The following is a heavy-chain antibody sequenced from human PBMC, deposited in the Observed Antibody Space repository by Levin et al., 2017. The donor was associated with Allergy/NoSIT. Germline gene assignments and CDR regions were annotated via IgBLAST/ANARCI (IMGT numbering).Heavy chain of an antibody. D-gene: IGHD1-14*01. V-gene: IGHV4-61*02. J-gene: IGHJ4*02. CDR3: ARAEVSAEH. CDR1: GGPISSGSYY. Sequence: SQTLSLTCKVSGGPISSGSYYWSWIRQPAAKGLEWIGRIYSSGSANYNPSLKSRVTISVDTSKNQFSLKLSSVTAADTAVYYCARAEVSAEHWGQGTLVTVSS. CDR2: IYSSGSA.